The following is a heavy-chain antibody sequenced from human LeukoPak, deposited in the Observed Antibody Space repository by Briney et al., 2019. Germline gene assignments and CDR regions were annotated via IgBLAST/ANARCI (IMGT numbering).Heavy chain of an antibody. CDR2: VSWNSVHI. J-gene: IGHJ4*02. Sequence: GRSLRLSCAASGFTFGSSAMHWVRQAPGKGLEWVSTVSWNSVHIDYADSVKGRFTISRDNAKNSLYLQMNSLRAEDTALYYCAKDTAYYYDSSGYFDYWGQGTLVTVSS. CDR3: AKDTAYYYDSSGYFDY. CDR1: GFTFGSSA. V-gene: IGHV3-9*01. D-gene: IGHD3-22*01.